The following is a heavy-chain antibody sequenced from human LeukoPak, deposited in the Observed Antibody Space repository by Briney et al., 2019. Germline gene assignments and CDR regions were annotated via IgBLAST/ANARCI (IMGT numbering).Heavy chain of an antibody. CDR3: ASAPKYYDFWSGSLDI. Sequence: SETLSLTCTVSGGSISSGDYYWSWIRQPPGKGLEWIGYIYYSGSTYYNPSLKSRVTISVDTSKNQFSLKLSSVTAADTAVYYCASAPKYYDFWSGSLDIWGQGTMVTVSS. V-gene: IGHV4-30-4*01. J-gene: IGHJ3*02. D-gene: IGHD3-3*01. CDR2: IYYSGST. CDR1: GGSISSGDYY.